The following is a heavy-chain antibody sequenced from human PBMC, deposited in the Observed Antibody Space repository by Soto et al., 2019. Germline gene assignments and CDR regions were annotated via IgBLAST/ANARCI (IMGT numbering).Heavy chain of an antibody. D-gene: IGHD2-15*01. J-gene: IGHJ6*02. Sequence: GGSLRLSCAASGFNFNSYTINWFRQAPGKRLEWLSSISSSGYIFSTDSVRGRFTISRDNAKNSVYLQINSLRAEDTAVYFCARDCSGGSCYPGMDVWGQGTTVTV. CDR3: ARDCSGGSCYPGMDV. V-gene: IGHV3-21*01. CDR1: GFNFNSYT. CDR2: ISSSGYI.